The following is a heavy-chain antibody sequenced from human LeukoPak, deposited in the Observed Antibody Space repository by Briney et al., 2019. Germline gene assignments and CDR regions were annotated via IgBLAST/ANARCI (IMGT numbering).Heavy chain of an antibody. V-gene: IGHV3-21*01. CDR2: ITATSTST. CDR3: ARASLNYSYGYRTFDY. Sequence: GGSLRLSCAASRFTFNTYSMSWVRQAPGKGLEWVSSITATSTSTYYADSVKGRFTISRDNAKNSLYLQMNSLRAEDTAVYYCARASLNYSYGYRTFDYWGQGTLVTVSS. D-gene: IGHD5-18*01. CDR1: RFTFNTYS. J-gene: IGHJ4*02.